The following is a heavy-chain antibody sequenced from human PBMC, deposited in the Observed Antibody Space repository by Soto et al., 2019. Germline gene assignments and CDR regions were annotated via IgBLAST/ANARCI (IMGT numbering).Heavy chain of an antibody. D-gene: IGHD3-3*01. V-gene: IGHV4-59*01. CDR1: GGSISSYY. CDR2: IYYSGST. CDR3: ARRPTTYYDFWSGYYTGATDWYFDL. J-gene: IGHJ2*01. Sequence: NPSETLSLTCTVSGGSISSYYWSWIRQPPGKGLEWIGYIYYSGSTNYNPSLKSRVTISVDTSKNQFSLKLSSVTAADTAVYYCARRPTTYYDFWSGYYTGATDWYFDLWGRGTLVTVSS.